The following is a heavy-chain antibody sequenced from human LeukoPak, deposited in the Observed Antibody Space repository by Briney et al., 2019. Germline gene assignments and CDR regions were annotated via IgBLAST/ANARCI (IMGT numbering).Heavy chain of an antibody. J-gene: IGHJ6*03. CDR2: IWYDGSNK. CDR3: AKAESYYYFMDV. Sequence: GRSLRLSCAASGFTFSSYGMHWVRQAPGKGLEWVAVIWYDGSNKYYADSVKGRFTIPRDNSKNTLYLRMNSLRAEDTAVYYCAKAESYYYFMDVWGKGTTVTVSS. V-gene: IGHV3-33*06. CDR1: GFTFSSYG. D-gene: IGHD3-10*01.